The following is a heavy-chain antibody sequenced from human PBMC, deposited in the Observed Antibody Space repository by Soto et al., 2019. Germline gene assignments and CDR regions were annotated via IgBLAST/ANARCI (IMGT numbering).Heavy chain of an antibody. J-gene: IGHJ6*03. D-gene: IGHD3-3*01. CDR2: IYYSGST. CDR1: GVSISSSSYY. V-gene: IGHV4-39*01. Sequence: LSLTCTVSGVSISSSSYYWGWIRQPPGKGMERIGSIYYSGSTYYNPSLKSRVTISVDTSKNQFSLKLRSVTAADTAVYYCARPWAKEFGSGYLSSYYYMDVWGKGTTVTVS. CDR3: ARPWAKEFGSGYLSSYYYMDV.